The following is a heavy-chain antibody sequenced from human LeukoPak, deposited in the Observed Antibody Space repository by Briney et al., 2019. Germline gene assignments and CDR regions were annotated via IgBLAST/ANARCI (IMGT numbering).Heavy chain of an antibody. CDR2: ISSSSSYI. V-gene: IGHV3-21*01. Sequence: PGGSLRLSCASSGFTFSSYWIHWVRQAPGKGPVWVSSISSSSSYIYYADSVKGRFTISRDNAKNSLYLQMNSLRAEDTAVYYCARGSSWSKEGIVWFDPWGQGTLVTVSS. CDR1: GFTFSSYW. D-gene: IGHD6-13*01. CDR3: ARGSSWSKEGIVWFDP. J-gene: IGHJ5*02.